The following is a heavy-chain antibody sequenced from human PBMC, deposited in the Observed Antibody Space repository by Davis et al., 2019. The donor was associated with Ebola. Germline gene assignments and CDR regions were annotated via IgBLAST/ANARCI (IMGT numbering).Heavy chain of an antibody. CDR1: GYTFTSYA. CDR3: AREPRTMYPVYYYYGMDV. J-gene: IGHJ6*04. Sequence: ASVKVSCKASGYTFTSYAMHWVRQAPGQRLEWMGWINAGNGNTKYSQKFQGRVTITRDTSASTAYMELSSLRSEDTAVYYCAREPRTMYPVYYYYGMDVWGKGTTVSVSS. D-gene: IGHD1-14*01. CDR2: INAGNGNT. V-gene: IGHV1-3*01.